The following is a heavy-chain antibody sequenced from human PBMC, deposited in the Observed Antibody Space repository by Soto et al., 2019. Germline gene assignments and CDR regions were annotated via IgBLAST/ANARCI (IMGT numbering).Heavy chain of an antibody. J-gene: IGHJ3*02. V-gene: IGHV3-30*03. CDR1: GFTFSSYG. CDR3: ARPNCDSSRLCPFDI. D-gene: IGHD3-22*01. CDR2: ISYDGSNK. Sequence: GGSLRLSCAASGFTFSSYGMHWVRQAPGKGLEWVAVISYDGSNKYYADSVKGRFTISRDNSKNTLYLQMNSLRAEDTAVYYCARPNCDSSRLCPFDIWGQGDPGHRLL.